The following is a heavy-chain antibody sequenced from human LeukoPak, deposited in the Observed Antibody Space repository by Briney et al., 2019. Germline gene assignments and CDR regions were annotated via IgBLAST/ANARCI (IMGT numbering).Heavy chain of an antibody. Sequence: SETLSLTCTVSGGSISNSYWSWIRQPPGKGLEWIGSIYYSGSTNYNPSLKSRVTISVDTSRNQFSLKLSSVTAADTAVYYCARGSVYTSSWHPYWGQGTLVTVSS. V-gene: IGHV4-59*01. J-gene: IGHJ1*01. D-gene: IGHD6-13*01. CDR3: ARGSVYTSSWHPY. CDR1: GGSISNSY. CDR2: IYYSGST.